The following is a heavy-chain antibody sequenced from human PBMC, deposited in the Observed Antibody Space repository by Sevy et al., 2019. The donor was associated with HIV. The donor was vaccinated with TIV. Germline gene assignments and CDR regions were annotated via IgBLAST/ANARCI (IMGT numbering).Heavy chain of an antibody. Sequence: GGSLRLSCAASGFGFSGTWMNWVRQAPGKGLEWVAIISPEGSRIDYEDSVKGRLIISRDNANSSVSLQMNSLRVEDMGVYYCAKDRGWKTFDYWGQGALVTVSS. J-gene: IGHJ4*02. CDR2: ISPEGSRI. D-gene: IGHD3-10*01. CDR3: AKDRGWKTFDY. CDR1: GFGFSGTW. V-gene: IGHV3-7*04.